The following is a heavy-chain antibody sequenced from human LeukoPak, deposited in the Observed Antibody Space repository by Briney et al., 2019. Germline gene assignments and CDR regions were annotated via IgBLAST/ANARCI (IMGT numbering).Heavy chain of an antibody. V-gene: IGHV3-53*05. CDR1: GFTVSSNY. J-gene: IGHJ4*02. Sequence: GGSLRLSCAASGFTVSSNYMSWVRQAPGKGLEWVSVIYSGGSTYYADSVKGRFTISRDNSKNTLYLQMNSLRAEDTAVYYCAKDRGPPIVATTYFDYWGQGTLVTVSS. CDR3: AKDRGPPIVATTYFDY. CDR2: IYSGGST. D-gene: IGHD5-12*01.